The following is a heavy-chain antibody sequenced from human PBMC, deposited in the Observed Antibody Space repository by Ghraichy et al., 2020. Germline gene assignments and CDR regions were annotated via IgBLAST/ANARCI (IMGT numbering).Heavy chain of an antibody. D-gene: IGHD3-3*01. CDR1: GDMFPSYA. J-gene: IGHJ6*02. CDR2: IRPNNGYT. V-gene: IGHV1-18*01. Sequence: SCRASGDMFPSYAINWVRQARGQGLEWMGWIRPNNGYTKYAEELQGRVTMTTDRSTSTVYMELRGLISDDTAVYYCARAFPDSDFWIAVDRASSYYVLDLWGQGTTVTVSS. CDR3: ARAFPDSDFWIAVDRASSYYVLDL.